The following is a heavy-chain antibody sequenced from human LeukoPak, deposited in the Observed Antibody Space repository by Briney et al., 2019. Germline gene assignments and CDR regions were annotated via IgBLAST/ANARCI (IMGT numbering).Heavy chain of an antibody. V-gene: IGHV4-59*01. CDR2: IYYSGST. D-gene: IGHD4-17*01. J-gene: IGHJ3*02. CDR3: ARDAYGDYVLDI. CDR1: GGSISGYY. Sequence: SETLSLTCTVSGGSISGYYWSWIRQPPGKGLEWIGYIYYSGSTNYNPSLKSRVTISVDTSKNQFSLKLSSVTAADTAVYYCARDAYGDYVLDIWGQGTMVTVSS.